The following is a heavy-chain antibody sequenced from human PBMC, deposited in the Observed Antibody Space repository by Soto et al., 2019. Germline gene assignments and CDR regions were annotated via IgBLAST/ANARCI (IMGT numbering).Heavy chain of an antibody. D-gene: IGHD3-16*01. Sequence: SLRLSCAASGFTFSSYGMHWVRQAPGKGLEWVAVISYDGSNKYYADSVKGRFTISRDNSKNTLYLQMNSLRAEDTAVYYCALGLSAEYYGMDVWGQGTTVTVSS. J-gene: IGHJ6*02. V-gene: IGHV3-30*03. CDR3: ALGLSAEYYGMDV. CDR1: GFTFSSYG. CDR2: ISYDGSNK.